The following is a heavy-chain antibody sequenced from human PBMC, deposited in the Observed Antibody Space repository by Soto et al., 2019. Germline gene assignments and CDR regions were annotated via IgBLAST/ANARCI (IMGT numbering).Heavy chain of an antibody. V-gene: IGHV4-31*03. CDR1: GGSISSGGYY. J-gene: IGHJ4*02. CDR2: IYYSGST. Sequence: SETLSLTCTVSGGSISSGGYYWSWIRQHPGKGLEWIGYIYYSGSTYYNPSLKSRVTISVDTSKNQFSLKLSSVTAADTAVYYCARIMITFGGPIYFDYWGQGTLVTVSS. CDR3: ARIMITFGGPIYFDY. D-gene: IGHD3-16*01.